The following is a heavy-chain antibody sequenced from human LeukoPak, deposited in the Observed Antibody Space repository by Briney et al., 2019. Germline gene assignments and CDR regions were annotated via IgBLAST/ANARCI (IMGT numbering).Heavy chain of an antibody. V-gene: IGHV3-7*04. D-gene: IGHD2-2*02. J-gene: IGHJ3*02. CDR3: AKERYCAIKSCYTGSAFDI. Sequence: GGSLRLSCAASGFTFSSYAMSWVRQAPGKGPEWVASIKQDGSEKYYVDSVKGRFTISRDKAKNSLYLEMNTLRAEDTAVYYCAKERYCAIKSCYTGSAFDIWGEGTMVTVSS. CDR1: GFTFSSYA. CDR2: IKQDGSEK.